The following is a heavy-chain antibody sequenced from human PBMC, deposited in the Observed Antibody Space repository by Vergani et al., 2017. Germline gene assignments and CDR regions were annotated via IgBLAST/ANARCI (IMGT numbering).Heavy chain of an antibody. V-gene: IGHV4-30-2*01. CDR2: IFPSGNS. J-gene: IGHJ6*03. CDR1: GGSITYGAFY. CDR3: ARAALRALVGYYYYMDV. Sequence: QLQLQESGPGLVNPSETLSLTCTVSGGSITYGAFYWGWIRQPPGKGPEWIGYIFPSGNSDYNPSLKNLVSISLDKSKNQFSLWVNSVTAADTAVYFCARAALRALVGYYYYMDVWGKGKTVVVSS.